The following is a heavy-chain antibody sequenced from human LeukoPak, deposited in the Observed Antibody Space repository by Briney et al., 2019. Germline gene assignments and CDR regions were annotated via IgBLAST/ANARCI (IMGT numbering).Heavy chain of an antibody. J-gene: IGHJ6*04. CDR1: RFTFSRDW. Sequence: VGFRRLSCAASRFTFSRDWMHGLRDGPGKGLVWVSRIKGDQSTTNYADSVKGRFTISRDNAKNTLYLQMNSLGAEDTAVYYCAREYNYDLDVWGKGTTVTVSS. CDR2: IKGDQSTT. V-gene: IGHV3-74*01. CDR3: AREYNYDLDV.